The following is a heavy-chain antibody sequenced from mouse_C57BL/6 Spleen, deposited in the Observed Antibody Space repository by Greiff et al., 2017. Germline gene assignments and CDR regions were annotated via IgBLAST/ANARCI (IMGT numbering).Heavy chain of an antibody. V-gene: IGHV1-15*01. CDR1: GYTFTDYE. CDR3: KGYPAWFAY. J-gene: IGHJ3*01. Sequence: HVHVKQSGAELVRPGASVTLSCKASGYTFTDYEMHWVKQTPVHGLEWIGAIDPETGGTAYNQKFKGKAILTADKSSSTAYMELRSLTSEDSAVYYCKGYPAWFAYWGQGTLVTVSA. D-gene: IGHD2-2*01. CDR2: IDPETGGT.